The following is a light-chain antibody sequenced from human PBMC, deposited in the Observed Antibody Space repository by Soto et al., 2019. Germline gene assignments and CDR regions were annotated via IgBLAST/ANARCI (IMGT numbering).Light chain of an antibody. Sequence: DVVMTQSPLSLPVTLGQPASISCRSSQSLVYSDGNTYLNWIQQRPGQSPRRLIYKVSNRDYGVPDRFSGSGSRSDSTLRISRVEAEDGGLYYCMKGTHCPWTFGQGTKVESK. CDR1: QSLVYSDGNTY. J-gene: IGKJ1*01. V-gene: IGKV2-30*01. CDR3: MKGTHCPWT. CDR2: KVS.